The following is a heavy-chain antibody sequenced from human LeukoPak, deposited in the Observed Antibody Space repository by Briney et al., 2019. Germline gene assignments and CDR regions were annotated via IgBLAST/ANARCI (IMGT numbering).Heavy chain of an antibody. CDR1: GYTFTSYD. D-gene: IGHD2-2*01. Sequence: ASVKVSCKASGYTFTSYDINWVQQATGQGLEWMGWMNPNSGNTGYAQKFQGRVTMTRNTSISTAYMELSSLRSEDTAVYYCARGLPAAISSWFDPWGQGTLVTVSS. CDR3: ARGLPAAISSWFDP. CDR2: MNPNSGNT. J-gene: IGHJ5*02. V-gene: IGHV1-8*01.